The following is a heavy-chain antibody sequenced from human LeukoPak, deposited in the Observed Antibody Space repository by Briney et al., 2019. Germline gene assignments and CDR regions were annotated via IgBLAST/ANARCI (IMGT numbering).Heavy chain of an antibody. V-gene: IGHV3-7*01. D-gene: IGHD3-10*02. J-gene: IGHJ6*04. CDR3: AELGITMIGGV. CDR1: GFTFSNSW. CDR2: IQQGGFEK. Sequence: GGSLRLSCAASGFTFSNSWMSWVRQAPGKGLEWVAHIQQGGFEKYYVDSVKGRFTISRDNGKNSLYLQMNDLRAEDTAVYYCAELGITMIGGVWGKGTTVTISS.